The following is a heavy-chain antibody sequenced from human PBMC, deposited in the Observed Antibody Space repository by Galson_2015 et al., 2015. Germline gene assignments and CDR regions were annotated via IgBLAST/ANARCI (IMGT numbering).Heavy chain of an antibody. J-gene: IGHJ4*01. CDR3: ASGRDDSGYYGYDY. V-gene: IGHV4-39*07. Sequence: SETLSLTCTVSGGSISSSSYYWGWIRQPPGKGLEWIGSIYYSGSTYYNPSLKSRVTISLDTSKNQFSLKLSSVTAADTAMYYCASGRDDSGYYGYDYWGHGTLVTVSS. CDR2: IYYSGST. D-gene: IGHD3-22*01. CDR1: GGSISSSSYY.